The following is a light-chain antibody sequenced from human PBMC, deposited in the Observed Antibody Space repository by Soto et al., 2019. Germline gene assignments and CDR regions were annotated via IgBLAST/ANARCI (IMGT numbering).Light chain of an antibody. CDR2: DVT. Sequence: QSVLTQPASVSGSPGQSITISCTGTSSDVGGYNFVSWYQQHPGNAPKLIIYDVTSLPSGVSNRFSGSKSGNAASLTISGLQAEDEALYYCNSYTSSGAVVFGGGTKLTVL. CDR3: NSYTSSGAVV. J-gene: IGLJ3*02. CDR1: SSDVGGYNF. V-gene: IGLV2-14*03.